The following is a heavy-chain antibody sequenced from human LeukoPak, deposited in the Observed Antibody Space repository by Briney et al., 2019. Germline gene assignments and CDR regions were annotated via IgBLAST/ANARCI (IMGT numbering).Heavy chain of an antibody. CDR1: GFTFSTYG. CDR3: AKAVVPVISQHYFDY. CDR2: ISYDGSHK. Sequence: PGGSLRLSCAASGFTFSTYGMHWVRQGPGKGLEWVAVISYDGSHKYYADSVKGRFTISRDNSKNTLFLQMNSLRAEDTAVYYCAKAVVPVISQHYFDYWGQGTLVTVSS. D-gene: IGHD3-22*01. V-gene: IGHV3-30*18. J-gene: IGHJ4*02.